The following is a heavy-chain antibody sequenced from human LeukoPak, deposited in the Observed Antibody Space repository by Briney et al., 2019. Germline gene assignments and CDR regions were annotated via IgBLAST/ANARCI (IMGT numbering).Heavy chain of an antibody. Sequence: SETLSLTCTVSGGSISSGGYYWSWIRQHPGKGLEWIGYIYYSGSTYYNPSLKSRVTISVDTFKNQFSLKLSSVTAADTAVYYCARVGVAGPKPFDYWGQGTLVTVSS. CDR2: IYYSGST. D-gene: IGHD6-19*01. CDR1: GGSISSGGYY. V-gene: IGHV4-31*03. CDR3: ARVGVAGPKPFDY. J-gene: IGHJ4*02.